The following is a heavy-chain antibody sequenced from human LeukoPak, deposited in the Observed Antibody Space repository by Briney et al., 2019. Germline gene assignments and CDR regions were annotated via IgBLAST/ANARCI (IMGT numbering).Heavy chain of an antibody. CDR1: SGSISSSSYY. Sequence: SETLSLTCTVSSGSISSSSYYCAWIRQPPGKGLEWIGSISYSGSTFYNPSLESRVTLSVDTSKNQFSLKLSSVTAADTAVYYCARHQYCSSATCYALGYWGQGTTVTVSS. CDR3: ARHQYCSSATCYALGY. CDR2: ISYSGST. J-gene: IGHJ6*02. V-gene: IGHV4-39*01. D-gene: IGHD2-2*01.